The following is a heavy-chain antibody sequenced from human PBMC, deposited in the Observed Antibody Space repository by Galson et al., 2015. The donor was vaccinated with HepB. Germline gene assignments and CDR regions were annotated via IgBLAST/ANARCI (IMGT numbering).Heavy chain of an antibody. V-gene: IGHV3-49*03. J-gene: IGHJ3*02. CDR2: IRSKAYGGTT. Sequence: SLRLSCAASGFTFGDYGMNWFRQAPGKGLEWVGFIRSKAYGGTTEYAAFVKGRFTISRDDSKSIAYLQMNSLKIEDTAVYYCTRTPHSSGSPLGSFDIWGQGTMVTVSS. CDR3: TRTPHSSGSPLGSFDI. CDR1: GFTFGDYG. D-gene: IGHD3-22*01.